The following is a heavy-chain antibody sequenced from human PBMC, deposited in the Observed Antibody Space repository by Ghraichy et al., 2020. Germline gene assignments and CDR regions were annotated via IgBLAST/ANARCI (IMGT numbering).Heavy chain of an antibody. D-gene: IGHD6-13*01. V-gene: IGHV3-13*01. CDR3: ARGSYSSSWYFDY. CDR2: VYTAGHT. J-gene: IGHJ4*02. Sequence: GGSLRLSCAASGFTFSNYDMHWVRQGPGKGLEWVSTVYTAGHTYYPDSVKGRLTISRDNAKNSLYLQVNSLRAGDTAVYFCARGSYSSSWYFDYWGQGTLVTVSS. CDR1: GFTFSNYD.